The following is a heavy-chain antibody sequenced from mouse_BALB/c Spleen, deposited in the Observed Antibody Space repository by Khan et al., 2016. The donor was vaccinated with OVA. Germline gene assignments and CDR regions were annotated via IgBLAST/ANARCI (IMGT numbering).Heavy chain of an antibody. CDR3: ARSTYRYAFVY. V-gene: IGHV3-8*02. D-gene: IGHD2-14*01. CDR1: GDSITTGY. Sequence: EVQLQESGPSLVKPSQTLSLTCSVTGDSITTGYWNWIRKFPGNKLEYMGYIIYTGYTYYNTSLKSRISITRHTSNNQYYLQLNSVTDEDTATDYCARSTYRYAFVYWGQGTLVTVSA. J-gene: IGHJ3*01. CDR2: IIYTGYT.